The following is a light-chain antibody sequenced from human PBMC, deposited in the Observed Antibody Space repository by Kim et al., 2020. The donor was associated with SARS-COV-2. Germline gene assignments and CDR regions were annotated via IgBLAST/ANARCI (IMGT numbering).Light chain of an antibody. CDR2: LYN. V-gene: IGLV1-40*01. CDR1: GTSIDAGYD. CDR3: QSYDCARSGWV. Sequence: FTVSCSGSGTSIDAGYDIHWYQHLPGTAPTLFIILYNDRPSGVPDRVPVSASGTSASLSITVLQAEDEADYYCQSYDCARSGWVFGGGTQLTVL. J-gene: IGLJ3*02.